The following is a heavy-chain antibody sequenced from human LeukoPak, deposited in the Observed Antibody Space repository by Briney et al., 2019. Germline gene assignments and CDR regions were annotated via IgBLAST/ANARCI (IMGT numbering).Heavy chain of an antibody. CDR2: ISAYNGNT. CDR1: GYTFTSYG. CDR3: ARDPPRIVVVVAATNYYGMDV. V-gene: IGHV1-18*01. D-gene: IGHD2-15*01. J-gene: IGHJ6*02. Sequence: PPASVKVSYKASGYTFTSYGISWVRQAPGQGLEWMGWISAYNGNTNYAQKLQGRVTMTTDTSTSTAYMELRSLRSDDTAVYYCARDPPRIVVVVAATNYYGMDVWGQGTTVAVSS.